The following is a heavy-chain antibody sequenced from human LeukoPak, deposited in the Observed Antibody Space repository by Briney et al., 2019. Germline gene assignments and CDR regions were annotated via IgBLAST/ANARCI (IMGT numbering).Heavy chain of an antibody. Sequence: ASVKVSCKASGYTFAGYYMHWVRQAPGQGLEWMGWINPNSGGTNYAQKFQGRVTMTRDTSISTAYMELSRLRSDDTAVYYCARASNVWLVIDYWGQGTLVTVSS. V-gene: IGHV1-2*02. CDR3: ARASNVWLVIDY. J-gene: IGHJ4*02. D-gene: IGHD6-19*01. CDR2: INPNSGGT. CDR1: GYTFAGYY.